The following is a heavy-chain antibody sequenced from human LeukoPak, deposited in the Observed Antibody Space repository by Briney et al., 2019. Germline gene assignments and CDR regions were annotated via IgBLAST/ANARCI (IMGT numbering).Heavy chain of an antibody. CDR2: ITGSGNTI. CDR1: GFTFSSYE. D-gene: IGHD3-10*01. CDR3: ARTIGMDV. V-gene: IGHV3-48*03. J-gene: IGHJ6*02. Sequence: PGGSLRLSCAASGFTFSSYEMNWVRQAPGKGLEWVSCITGSGNTIYYADSVKGRFTISRDNAKNSLYLQMNSLRAEDTAVYYYARTIGMDVWGQGTTVTVSS.